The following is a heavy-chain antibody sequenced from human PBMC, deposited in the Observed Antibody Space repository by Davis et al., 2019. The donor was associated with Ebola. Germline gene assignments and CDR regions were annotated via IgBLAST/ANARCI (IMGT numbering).Heavy chain of an antibody. J-gene: IGHJ4*02. CDR1: GDTFSTYA. V-gene: IGHV1-69*04. Sequence: AASVKVSCKASGDTFSTYAIDWVRQAPGQGLEWMGRIIPMLGIPNYAQRFQGRVTITADKSTSTAYMELSSLRSEDTAMYYCARDLGTAMATEWGQGTLVTVSS. D-gene: IGHD5-18*01. CDR2: IIPMLGIP. CDR3: ARDLGTAMATE.